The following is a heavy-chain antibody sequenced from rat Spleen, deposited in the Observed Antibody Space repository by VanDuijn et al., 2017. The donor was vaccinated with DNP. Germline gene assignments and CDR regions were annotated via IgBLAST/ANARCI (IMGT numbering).Heavy chain of an antibody. CDR3: TRDVDKGDY. Sequence: EVQLQESGPGRVKPSQSLSLTCSVTDYSITGNYWGWIRKFPGNKMEWIGHISQSGRATYNPSLKSRISITRDTSNNQFFLEVNSVRTEDTATYYCTRDVDKGDYWGQGIMVTVSS. V-gene: IGHV3-1*01. J-gene: IGHJ2*01. CDR1: DYSITGNY. CDR2: ISQSGRA.